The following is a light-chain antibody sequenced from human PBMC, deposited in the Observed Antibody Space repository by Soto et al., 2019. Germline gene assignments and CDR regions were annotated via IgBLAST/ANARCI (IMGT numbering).Light chain of an antibody. V-gene: IGKV3-20*01. J-gene: IGKJ4*01. CDR2: GAS. CDR1: QTILSSY. CDR3: QQYALSPLT. Sequence: EIVLTQSPGTLSLSPGESATLSCRASQTILSSYLAWYQHKRGQSPRLLIYGASSRATGIPDRFSGDGSGTDFTLNITGLEPEDFAVYYCQQYALSPLTFGGGTKVEI.